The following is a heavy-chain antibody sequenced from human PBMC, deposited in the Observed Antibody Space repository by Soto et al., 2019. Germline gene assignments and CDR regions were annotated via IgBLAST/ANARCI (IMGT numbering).Heavy chain of an antibody. D-gene: IGHD4-17*01. Sequence: EVQLLESGGGLVQPGGSLTLSCAASGFTFNNYAMSWVRQAPGKGLEWVSGISASGSRTFYADSVKGRFTVSRDFSKNTLSLQMDSLRAEDTAVYFCGKDPNGDYVGGFEFWGPGTMATVSS. J-gene: IGHJ3*01. CDR1: GFTFNNYA. V-gene: IGHV3-23*01. CDR3: GKDPNGDYVGGFEF. CDR2: ISASGSRT.